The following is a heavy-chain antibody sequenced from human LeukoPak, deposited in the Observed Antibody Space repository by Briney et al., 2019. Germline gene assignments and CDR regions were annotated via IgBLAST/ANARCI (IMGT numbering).Heavy chain of an antibody. V-gene: IGHV3-23*01. CDR3: LKDRPCPGCKPMDA. Sequence: GGSLRLSCAASGFTFGSYSMSWVRQAPGKGLEWVSGIGSGGESTYYPDSVKGRFTISRDNSKNMVYLQMNSLRGEDTAIYYCLKDRPCPGCKPMDAWGQGTTVTVSS. D-gene: IGHD5-24*01. CDR1: GFTFGSYS. CDR2: IGSGGEST. J-gene: IGHJ6*02.